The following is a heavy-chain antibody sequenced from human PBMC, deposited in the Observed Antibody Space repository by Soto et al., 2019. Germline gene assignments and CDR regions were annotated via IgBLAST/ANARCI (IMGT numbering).Heavy chain of an antibody. CDR1: GFTFSSYG. J-gene: IGHJ4*02. CDR3: ARANIDDSYYYDSSGYPDY. Sequence: QPGGSLRLSCAASGFTFSSYGMHWVRQAPGKGLEWVAVIWYDGSNKYYADSVKGRFTISKDNSKNTLYLQMNSLRAEDTAVYYCARANIDDSYYYDSSGYPDYWGQGTLVTVSS. V-gene: IGHV3-33*01. D-gene: IGHD3-22*01. CDR2: IWYDGSNK.